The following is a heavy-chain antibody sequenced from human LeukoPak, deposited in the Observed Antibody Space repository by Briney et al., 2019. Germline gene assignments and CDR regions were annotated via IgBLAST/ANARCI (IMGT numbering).Heavy chain of an antibody. CDR1: GFTFSSYS. J-gene: IGHJ4*02. V-gene: IGHV3-30*04. D-gene: IGHD3-10*01. CDR2: ISYDGSNK. Sequence: PGGSLRLSCAASGFTFSSYSMYWVRQAPGKGLEWVAVISYDGSNKYYADSVKGRFTISRDNSKNTLFLQMNSLRAEDMAVYYCPRDVGSSNYFDYWGQGTLVTVSA. CDR3: PRDVGSSNYFDY.